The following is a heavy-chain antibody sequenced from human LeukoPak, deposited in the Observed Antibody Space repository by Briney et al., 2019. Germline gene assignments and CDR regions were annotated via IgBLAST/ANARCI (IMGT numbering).Heavy chain of an antibody. D-gene: IGHD3-22*01. J-gene: IGHJ5*02. V-gene: IGHV3-43*02. CDR1: GFTFDDYA. Sequence: GGSLRLSCAASGFTFDDYAMHWVRQAPGKGLEWVSLITGDGVMRYYVDSVKGRFTISRDNSKKSLYLQMSSLRIEDTALYYCVEDRKYDSDTWGQGTLVTVSS. CDR2: ITGDGVMR. CDR3: VEDRKYDSDT.